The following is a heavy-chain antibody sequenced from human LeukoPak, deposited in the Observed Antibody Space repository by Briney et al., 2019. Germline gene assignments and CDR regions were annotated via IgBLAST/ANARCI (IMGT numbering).Heavy chain of an antibody. Sequence: GASVKVSCKASGYTFTGYYMHWVRQAPGQGLEWMGWINPNSGGTNYEQKFQGRVTMTRDTSISTAYMELSRLGSDDTAVYYCAREGSGYDPFYYFDYWGQGTLVTVSS. CDR2: INPNSGGT. V-gene: IGHV1-2*02. J-gene: IGHJ4*02. D-gene: IGHD5-12*01. CDR1: GYTFTGYY. CDR3: AREGSGYDPFYYFDY.